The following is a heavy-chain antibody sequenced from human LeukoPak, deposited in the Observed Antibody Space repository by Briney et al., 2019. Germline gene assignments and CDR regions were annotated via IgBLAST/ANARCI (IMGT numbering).Heavy chain of an antibody. J-gene: IGHJ4*02. V-gene: IGHV1-69*01. CDR3: ARVSYYSYASGDFDY. CDR1: GVTFSSYA. D-gene: IGHD5-18*01. Sequence: SVKVSCKASGVTFSSYAISWVRQAPGQGLEWMGGIIPIFGTANYAQKFQGRVTITADESTSTAYMELSSLRSEDTAVYYCARVSYYSYASGDFDYWGQGTLVTVSS. CDR2: IIPIFGTA.